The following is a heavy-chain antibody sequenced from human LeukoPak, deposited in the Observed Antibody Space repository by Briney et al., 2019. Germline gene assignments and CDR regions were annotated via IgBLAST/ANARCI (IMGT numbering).Heavy chain of an antibody. CDR1: GFTVSSNY. J-gene: IGHJ4*02. D-gene: IGHD6-19*01. CDR3: ATAYSSGWYEPPDY. Sequence: GGSLRLSCAASGFTVSSNYMSWVRQAPGKGLEWVSVIYSGGSTYYADSVKGRFTISRDNSKNTLYLQMNSLRAEDTAVYYCATAYSSGWYEPPDYWGQGTLVTVSS. CDR2: IYSGGST. V-gene: IGHV3-53*01.